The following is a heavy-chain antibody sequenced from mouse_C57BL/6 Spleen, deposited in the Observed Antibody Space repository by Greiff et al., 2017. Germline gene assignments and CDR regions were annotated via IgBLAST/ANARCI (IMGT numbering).Heavy chain of an antibody. D-gene: IGHD1-1*02. Sequence: EVMLVESGGGLVKPGGSLKLSCAASGFTFSSYTMSWVRQTPEKRLEWVATISGGGGNTYYPDNAKNTLYLQMSSLRSEDTALYYCARHGNYFDYWGQGTTLTVSS. CDR2: ISGGGGNT. CDR3: ARHGNYFDY. V-gene: IGHV5-9*01. CDR1: GFTFSSYT. J-gene: IGHJ2*01.